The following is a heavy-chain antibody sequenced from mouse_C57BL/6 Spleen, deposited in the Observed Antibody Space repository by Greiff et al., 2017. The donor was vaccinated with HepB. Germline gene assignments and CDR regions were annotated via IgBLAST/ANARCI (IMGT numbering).Heavy chain of an antibody. CDR3: ARYYYGSSHWYFDV. CDR2: IYPGSGGT. D-gene: IGHD1-1*01. V-gene: IGHV1-55*01. CDR1: GYTFTSYW. Sequence: QVQLQQPGAELVKPGASVKMSCKASGYTFTSYWITWVKQRPGQGLEWIGDIYPGSGGTNYNEKFKSKATLTVDTSSSTAYMQLSSLTSEDSAVYYCARYYYGSSHWYFDVWGTGTTVTVSS. J-gene: IGHJ1*03.